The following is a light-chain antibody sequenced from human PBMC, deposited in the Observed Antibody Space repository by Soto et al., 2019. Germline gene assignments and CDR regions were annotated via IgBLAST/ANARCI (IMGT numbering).Light chain of an antibody. CDR2: GAS. CDR3: QQYHTWPIT. V-gene: IGKV3-15*01. CDR1: QSISDT. Sequence: EIVMTQSPATLSVSPGERATLSCRASQSISDTLAWYQQKPGQAPRLLISGASTGATGIPARFSGSGSGTEFTLTISSLQSEDCAIYYCQQYHTWPITFGGGTKVDIK. J-gene: IGKJ4*01.